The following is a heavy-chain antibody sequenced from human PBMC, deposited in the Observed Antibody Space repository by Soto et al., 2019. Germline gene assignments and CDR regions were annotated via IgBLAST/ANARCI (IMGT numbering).Heavy chain of an antibody. V-gene: IGHV3-33*01. Sequence: QVQLVESGGGVVQPGRSLRLSCAASGFTFSSYGMHWVRQAPSKGLEWVAVIWYDGSNKYYADSVKGRFTISRDNSKNTLYLQMNSLRAEDTAVYYCAREIRAPYDYVWGSYRPDAFDIWGQGTMVTVSS. CDR1: GFTFSSYG. J-gene: IGHJ3*02. CDR3: AREIRAPYDYVWGSYRPDAFDI. D-gene: IGHD3-16*02. CDR2: IWYDGSNK.